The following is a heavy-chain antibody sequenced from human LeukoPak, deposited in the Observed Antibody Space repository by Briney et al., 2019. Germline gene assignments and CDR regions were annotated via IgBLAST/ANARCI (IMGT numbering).Heavy chain of an antibody. Sequence: SVKVPCXASGGTFSSYAISWVRQAHGQGLEWMGRIIPIFGTANYAQKFQGRVTITTDESTSTAYMELSSLRPEDTAVYYCAGINPYYYYMDVWGKGTTVTVSS. CDR1: GGTFSSYA. CDR2: IIPIFGTA. CDR3: AGINPYYYYMDV. J-gene: IGHJ6*03. V-gene: IGHV1-69*05.